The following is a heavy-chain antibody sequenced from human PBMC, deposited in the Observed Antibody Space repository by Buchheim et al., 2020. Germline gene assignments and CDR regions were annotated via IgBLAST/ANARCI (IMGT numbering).Heavy chain of an antibody. Sequence: EVQLVESGGGLVQSGGSLRLSCAASGFTFSSYGMTWVRQAPGKGLEWVSFISSTSHTIYYADSVKGRFPISRDSATNSLYLQMNSLRAEDTAVYYCARDPRGDGDYAVDYWGQGT. D-gene: IGHD4-17*01. V-gene: IGHV3-48*01. CDR1: GFTFSSYG. J-gene: IGHJ4*02. CDR2: ISSTSHTI. CDR3: ARDPRGDGDYAVDY.